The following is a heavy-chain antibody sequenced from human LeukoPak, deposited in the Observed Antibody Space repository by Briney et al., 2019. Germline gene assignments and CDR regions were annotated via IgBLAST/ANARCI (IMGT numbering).Heavy chain of an antibody. J-gene: IGHJ4*02. V-gene: IGHV4-59*01. CDR3: ARKSVDTAMALDY. CDR1: GVSISSYY. D-gene: IGHD5-18*01. Sequence: SETLSLTCTVPGVSISSYYWSWIRQPPGKGLEWIGYIYYSGSTNYNPSLKSRVTISVDTSKNQFSLKLSSVTAADTAVYYCARKSVDTAMALDYWGQGTLVTVSS. CDR2: IYYSGST.